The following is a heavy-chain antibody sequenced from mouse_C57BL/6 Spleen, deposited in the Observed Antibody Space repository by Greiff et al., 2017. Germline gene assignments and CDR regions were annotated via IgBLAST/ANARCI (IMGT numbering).Heavy chain of an antibody. J-gene: IGHJ2*01. CDR3: ARGGMSNDFDY. Sequence: VQLQQPGAELVMPGASVKLSCKASGYTFTSYWMHWVKQRPGQGLEWIGEIDPSDSYTNYNQKFKGKATLTVDKSSSTAYMQLSSLTSEDSAVYYCARGGMSNDFDYWGQGTTLTVSS. D-gene: IGHD2-5*01. CDR1: GYTFTSYW. CDR2: IDPSDSYT. V-gene: IGHV1-69*01.